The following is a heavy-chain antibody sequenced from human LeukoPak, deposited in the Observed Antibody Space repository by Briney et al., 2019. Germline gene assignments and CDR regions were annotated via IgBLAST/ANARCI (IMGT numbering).Heavy chain of an antibody. CDR1: GFSVNSDY. CDR3: ATWIYDTVTGYPSFHH. J-gene: IGHJ4*02. CDR2: LYSSGTT. V-gene: IGHV3-66*01. D-gene: IGHD3-9*01. Sequence: PGGSLRLSCAASGFSVNSDYMTWVRQAPGKGLDWVSVLYSSGTTFYADSVRGRFTISRDGSKNTLYLQMNSLRAEDTAVYYCATWIYDTVTGYPSFHHWGQGTLVTVSS.